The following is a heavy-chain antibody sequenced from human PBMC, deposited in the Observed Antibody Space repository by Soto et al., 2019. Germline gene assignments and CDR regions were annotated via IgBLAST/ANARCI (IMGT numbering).Heavy chain of an antibody. CDR1: GYSFTTYW. D-gene: IGHD3-22*01. CDR3: ARLYYYDSSGYYTSPFDY. V-gene: IGHV5-51*01. CDR2: IYPGDSET. J-gene: IGHJ4*02. Sequence: GESLKISCKGSGYSFTTYWIGWVRRKPGKGLEWMGIIYPGDSETRYSPTFQGQVTISADKSISTAFLQWRSLRASHTAMYYCARLYYYDSSGYYTSPFDYWGQGTLVTVAS.